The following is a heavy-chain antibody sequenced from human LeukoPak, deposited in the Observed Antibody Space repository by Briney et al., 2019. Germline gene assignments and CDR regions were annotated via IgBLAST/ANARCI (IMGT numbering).Heavy chain of an antibody. V-gene: IGHV3-48*01. CDR1: GFTFSDYN. Sequence: GGSLRLSCAASGFTFSDYNMNWVRQVPGKGLESVSYMSRSGDIIYYAGSVKGRFTISRDNAKNSLYLQMNSLRAEDTAVYYCARDVYYGSGSPRLDYWGQGTLVTVSS. CDR3: ARDVYYGSGSPRLDY. CDR2: MSRSGDII. J-gene: IGHJ4*02. D-gene: IGHD3-10*01.